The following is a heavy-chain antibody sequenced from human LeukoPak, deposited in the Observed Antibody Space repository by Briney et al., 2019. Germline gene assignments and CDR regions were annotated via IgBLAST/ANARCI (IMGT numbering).Heavy chain of an antibody. Sequence: GGSLRLSCAASGFTFSNAWMSWVRQAPGKGLEWVGRIKSKTDGGTTDYAAPVKGRFTISRGDSKNTLYVEMNSLKTEDTAVYYCATYGYGAYDMWGQGTMVTVSS. CDR3: ATYGYGAYDM. CDR2: IKSKTDGGTT. CDR1: GFTFSNAW. V-gene: IGHV3-15*01. J-gene: IGHJ3*02. D-gene: IGHD2-2*03.